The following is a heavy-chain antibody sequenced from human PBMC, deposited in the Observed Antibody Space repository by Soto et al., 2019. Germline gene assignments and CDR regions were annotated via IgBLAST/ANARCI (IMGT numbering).Heavy chain of an antibody. CDR3: ARPVYDVYYFFYGIEL. J-gene: IGHJ6*02. CDR1: GYSFTSYW. CDR2: IYPGDSDT. D-gene: IGHD5-12*01. V-gene: IGHV5-51*01. Sequence: PGESLKISCKGSGYSFTSYWIGWVRQMPGKGLEWMGIIYPGDSDTRYSPSFQGPVTISADKSISTAYLQWSSLKASDTAMYYYARPVYDVYYFFYGIELWGQGTTVTVSS.